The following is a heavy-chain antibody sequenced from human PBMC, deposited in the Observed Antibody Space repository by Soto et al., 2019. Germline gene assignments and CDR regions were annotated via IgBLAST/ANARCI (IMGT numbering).Heavy chain of an antibody. CDR1: GGSISSSSYY. CDR3: ARYSPELWFGELSWFDP. J-gene: IGHJ5*02. Sequence: QLQLQESGPGLVKPSETLSLTCTVSGGSISSSSYYWGWIRQPPGKGLEWIGSIYYSGSTYYNPSLKSRVTISVDTSKNQVSLKLRSVTAADTAVYYCARYSPELWFGELSWFDPWGQGTLVTVSS. D-gene: IGHD3-10*01. CDR2: IYYSGST. V-gene: IGHV4-39*01.